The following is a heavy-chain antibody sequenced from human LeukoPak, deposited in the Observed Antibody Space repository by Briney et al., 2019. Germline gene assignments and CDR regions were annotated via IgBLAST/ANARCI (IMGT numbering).Heavy chain of an antibody. CDR2: IYYSGST. D-gene: IGHD3-3*01. CDR3: ARERSGYNYYYGMDV. CDR1: GGSISSYY. Sequence: PSETLSLTCTVSGGSISSYYWSWIRQPPGKGLEWIGYIYYSGSTNYNPSLKSRVTISVDTSKNQFSLKLSSVTAADTAVYYCARERSGYNYYYGMDVWGQGTTVTVPS. J-gene: IGHJ6*02. V-gene: IGHV4-59*01.